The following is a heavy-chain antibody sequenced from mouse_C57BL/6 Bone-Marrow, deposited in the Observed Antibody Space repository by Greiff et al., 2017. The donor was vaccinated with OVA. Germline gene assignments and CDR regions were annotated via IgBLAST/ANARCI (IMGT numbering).Heavy chain of an antibody. Sequence: EVKLQESGPGLVKPSQTVFLTCTVTGISITTGNYRWSWIRQFPGNKLEWIGYIYYSGTITYNPSLTSRTTITRDTPKNQFFLEMNALTAEDTATYYCAREGSYPYFDVWGTGTTVTVSS. CDR3: AREGSYPYFDV. D-gene: IGHD6-1*01. J-gene: IGHJ1*03. V-gene: IGHV3-5*01. CDR2: IYYSGTI. CDR1: GISITTGNYR.